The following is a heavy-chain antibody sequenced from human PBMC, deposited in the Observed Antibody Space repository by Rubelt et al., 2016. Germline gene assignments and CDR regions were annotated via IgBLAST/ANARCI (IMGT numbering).Heavy chain of an antibody. CDR3: ARRGRGYSYPWYLDH. Sequence: QLQLQESGPGLGRPSETLSLTCTVSGGSISSSSSYWGWICQPPGKGLEWIGSIYYSGSMYYNPSLKSRVTISVNTSKNQFSLKVNSVTAAETAVYYCARRGRGYSYPWYLDHWGQGTLVTVS. CDR1: GGSISSSSSY. D-gene: IGHD5-18*01. V-gene: IGHV4-39*01. J-gene: IGHJ4*02. CDR2: IYYSGSM.